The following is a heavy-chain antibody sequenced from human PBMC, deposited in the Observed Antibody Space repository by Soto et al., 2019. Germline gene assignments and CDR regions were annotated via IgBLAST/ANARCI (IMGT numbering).Heavy chain of an antibody. J-gene: IGHJ6*02. Sequence: SETLSLTCAVSGGSISSSNWWSWVRQPPGKGLEWIGEIYHSGSTNYNPSLKSRVTISVDKSKNQFSLKLSSVTAADTAVYYCARDERTTIFGVVIDTYGMDVWGQGTTVTVSS. CDR2: IYHSGST. D-gene: IGHD3-3*01. CDR1: GGSISSSNW. V-gene: IGHV4-4*02. CDR3: ARDERTTIFGVVIDTYGMDV.